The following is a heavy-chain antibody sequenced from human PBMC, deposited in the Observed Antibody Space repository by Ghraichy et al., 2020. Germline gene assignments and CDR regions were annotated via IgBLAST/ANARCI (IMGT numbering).Heavy chain of an antibody. CDR1: GFTFSSYS. CDR2: ISSSSSYI. CDR3: ARDLGKPLYDSSGYPFDY. Sequence: GESLRLSCAASGFTFSSYSMNWVRQAPGKGLEWVSSISSSSSYIYYADSVKGRFTISRDNAKNSLYLQMNSLRAEDTAVYYCARDLGKPLYDSSGYPFDYWGQGTLVTVSS. D-gene: IGHD3-22*01. V-gene: IGHV3-21*01. J-gene: IGHJ4*02.